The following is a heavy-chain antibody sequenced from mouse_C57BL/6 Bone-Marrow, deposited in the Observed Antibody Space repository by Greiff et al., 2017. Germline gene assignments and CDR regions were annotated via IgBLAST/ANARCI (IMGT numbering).Heavy chain of an antibody. CDR3: ARWGHYYGSSYGDY. Sequence: QVQLQQPGAELVRPGSSVKLSCKASGYTFTSYWMHWVKQRPIQGLEWIGNIDPSDSETHYNQKFKDKATLTVDKSSSTAYMQLSSLTSEDSAVYYCARWGHYYGSSYGDYWGQGTTLTVSS. V-gene: IGHV1-52*01. CDR2: IDPSDSET. J-gene: IGHJ2*01. CDR1: GYTFTSYW. D-gene: IGHD1-1*01.